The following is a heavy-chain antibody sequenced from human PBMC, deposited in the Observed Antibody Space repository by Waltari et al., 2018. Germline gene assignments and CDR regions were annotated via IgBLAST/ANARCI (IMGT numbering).Heavy chain of an antibody. V-gene: IGHV3-30*18. J-gene: IGHJ4*02. CDR2: ISYDGGTK. D-gene: IGHD3-16*01. CDR3: AKEFGGAGSSYMSYFDS. CDR1: GFSFRNHG. Sequence: QVLLGESGGGVVQPGRSLRLSCAASGFSFRNHGMHWVRQAPGKGLEWVAVISYDGGTKYYRDSVEGRFTVSRDNSKNTMYLEMNSLRVEDTAIYYCAKEFGGAGSSYMSYFDSWGQGTLVTVSS.